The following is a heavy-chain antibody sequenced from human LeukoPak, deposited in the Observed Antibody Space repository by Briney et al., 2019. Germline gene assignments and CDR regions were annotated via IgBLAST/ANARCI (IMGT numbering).Heavy chain of an antibody. J-gene: IGHJ4*02. D-gene: IGHD3-9*01. V-gene: IGHV3-30*18. Sequence: PGGSLRLSCAASGFTFSSYAMSWVRQAPGKGLEWVAVISYDGSNKYYADSVKGRFTISRDNSKNTLYLQMNSLRAEDTAVYYCAKLLTYYDILTGDYWGQGTLVTVSS. CDR2: ISYDGSNK. CDR1: GFTFSSYA. CDR3: AKLLTYYDILTGDY.